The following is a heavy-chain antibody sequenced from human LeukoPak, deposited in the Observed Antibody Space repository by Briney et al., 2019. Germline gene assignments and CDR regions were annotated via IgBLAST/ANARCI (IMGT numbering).Heavy chain of an antibody. J-gene: IGHJ6*02. Sequence: KASETLSLTCTVSGGSISSGGYYWSWIRQHPGKGLEWIGYIYYSGSTYYNPSLKSRVTISVDTSENQSSLKLSSVTAADTAVYYCARDSSGYYPYYYGMDVWGQGTTVTVSS. CDR1: GGSISSGGYY. CDR2: IYYSGST. V-gene: IGHV4-30-4*08. D-gene: IGHD3-22*01. CDR3: ARDSSGYYPYYYGMDV.